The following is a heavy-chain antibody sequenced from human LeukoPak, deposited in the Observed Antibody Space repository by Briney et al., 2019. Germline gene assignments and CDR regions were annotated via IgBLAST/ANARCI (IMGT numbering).Heavy chain of an antibody. V-gene: IGHV4-59*01. CDR2: LYNSGST. CDR3: ARGVTTPLDAFDI. CDR1: GASISTYY. D-gene: IGHD1-26*01. Sequence: SEPLSLTCTVSGASISTYYWNWMRQPPGKGLEWIGYLYNSGSTNYNPSLKSRATISVDMSKNQLSLKLSSVTAADTAVYYCARGVTTPLDAFDIWGQGTMVTVSS. J-gene: IGHJ3*02.